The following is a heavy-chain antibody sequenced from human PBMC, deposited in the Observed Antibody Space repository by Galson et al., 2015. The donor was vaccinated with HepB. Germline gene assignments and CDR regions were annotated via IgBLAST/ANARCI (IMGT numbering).Heavy chain of an antibody. D-gene: IGHD4-23*01. CDR2: ISAGNGNI. CDR1: GYTFTSFG. J-gene: IGHJ6*02. Sequence: SVKVSCKASGYTFTSFGISWVRQAPGQGLEWMGGISAGNGNIKYAQKFRGRVTMTTDTSTSTAYMELGSLRSDDTAVYYCASEPRTFFGGQNYGLDVWGQGTTVTVSS. V-gene: IGHV1-18*01. CDR3: ASEPRTFFGGQNYGLDV.